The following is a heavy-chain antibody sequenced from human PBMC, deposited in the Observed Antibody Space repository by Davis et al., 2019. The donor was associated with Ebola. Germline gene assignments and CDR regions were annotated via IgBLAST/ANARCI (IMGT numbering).Heavy chain of an antibody. CDR2: IYWDEDK. CDR3: ARTRGYSGFFGDYYSYGMDV. CDR1: GFSLSASGVG. V-gene: IGHV2-5*02. J-gene: IGHJ6*02. D-gene: IGHD5-12*01. Sequence: SGPTLVKPPQTLTLTCTFSGFSLSASGVGVAWFRQPPGKALEWLALIYWDEDKRYSPSLKSRVTITKDTSKNQVVLTMTNMDPVDIATYYCARTRGYSGFFGDYYSYGMDVWGQGNPGHRLL.